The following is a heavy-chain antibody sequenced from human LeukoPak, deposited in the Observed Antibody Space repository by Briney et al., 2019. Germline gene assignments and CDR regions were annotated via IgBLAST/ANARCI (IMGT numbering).Heavy chain of an antibody. J-gene: IGHJ4*02. V-gene: IGHV3-53*01. CDR3: ARGIGRSWSLDN. CDR1: GLTVSISY. Sequence: PGGSLRLSCTASGLTVSISYMSWVRQAPGKGLEWVSVIYNDGRTYYADSVKSRFTISRDNPKNTLHFQMNSLRVEDTAVYYCARGIGRSWSLDNWGQGTLVTVSS. CDR2: IYNDGRT. D-gene: IGHD6-13*01.